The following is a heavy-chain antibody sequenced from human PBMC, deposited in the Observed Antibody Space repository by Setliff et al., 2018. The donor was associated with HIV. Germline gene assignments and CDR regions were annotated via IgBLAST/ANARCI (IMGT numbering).Heavy chain of an antibody. D-gene: IGHD3-22*01. CDR2: IFYTGST. CDR3: GRQVPVPGVAVTPIDY. CDR1: GGSISSSY. Sequence: SETLSLTCTVSGGSISSSYWSWIRQPPGKGLEWIGFIFYTGSTTYNPSLNSRVTISVDTSKNQFSLKVTSVTAADTAVYYCGRQVPVPGVAVTPIDYWGQGTLVTVSS. V-gene: IGHV4-59*08. J-gene: IGHJ4*02.